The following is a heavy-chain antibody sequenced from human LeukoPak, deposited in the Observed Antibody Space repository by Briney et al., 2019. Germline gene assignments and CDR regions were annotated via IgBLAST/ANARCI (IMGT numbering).Heavy chain of an antibody. J-gene: IGHJ4*02. CDR3: ARLMITFGGVIVFDY. CDR2: IYHSGST. V-gene: IGHV4-30-2*01. D-gene: IGHD3-16*02. Sequence: SQTLSLTCTVSGGSISSGGYYWSWIRQPPGKGLEWIGYIYHSGSTYYNPSLKSRVTISVDTSKNQFSLKLSSVTAADTAVYYCARLMITFGGVIVFDYWGQGTLVTVSS. CDR1: GGSISSGGYY.